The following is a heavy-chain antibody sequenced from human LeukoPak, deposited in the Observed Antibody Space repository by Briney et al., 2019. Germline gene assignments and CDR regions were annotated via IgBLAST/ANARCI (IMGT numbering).Heavy chain of an antibody. Sequence: ASVKVSCKASGGTFISYAISWVRQAPGQGLEWMGGIIPIFGTANYAQKFQGRVTITADKSTSTAYMELSSLRSEDTAVYYCARSIVVVPAAMDTDYYYYYMDVWGKGTTVTVSS. CDR3: ARSIVVVPAAMDTDYYYYYMDV. V-gene: IGHV1-69*06. CDR2: IIPIFGTA. D-gene: IGHD2-2*01. J-gene: IGHJ6*03. CDR1: GGTFISYA.